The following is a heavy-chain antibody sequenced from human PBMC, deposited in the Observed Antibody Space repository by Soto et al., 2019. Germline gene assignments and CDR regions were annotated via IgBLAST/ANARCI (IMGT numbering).Heavy chain of an antibody. CDR1: SGSLSGYY. Sequence: SETLSLTCSLYSGSLSGYYWSWVRQPPGKGLEWIGEISPSGTTNYSPSLKSRVSISVDTSKNQFSLNLTSLTAADTAVYYCARAPKVSGSAQTRPDFWGQGSLVTVSS. V-gene: IGHV4-34*01. CDR2: ISPSGTT. D-gene: IGHD6-6*01. J-gene: IGHJ4*02. CDR3: ARAPKVSGSAQTRPDF.